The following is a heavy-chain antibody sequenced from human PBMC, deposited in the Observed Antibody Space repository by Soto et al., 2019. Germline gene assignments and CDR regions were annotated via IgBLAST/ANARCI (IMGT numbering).Heavy chain of an antibody. Sequence: ASVKASCKASGYTFTGYYMHWVRQAPGQGLXWMGGINXNXGXXXYXXXFQGRVTMTRDTSISTAYMELSRLRSEDTAVYYCARDLYSGGTPEAWGQGTLVTVSS. D-gene: IGHD1-7*01. CDR1: GYTFTGYY. CDR3: ARDLYSGGTPEA. CDR2: INXNXGXX. V-gene: IGHV1-2*02. J-gene: IGHJ5*02.